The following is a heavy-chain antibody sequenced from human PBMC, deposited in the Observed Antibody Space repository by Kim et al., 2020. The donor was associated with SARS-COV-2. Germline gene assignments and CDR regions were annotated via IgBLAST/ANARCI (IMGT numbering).Heavy chain of an antibody. D-gene: IGHD3-22*01. V-gene: IGHV1-69*04. CDR1: GGTFSSYA. CDR2: IIPILGIT. J-gene: IGHJ4*02. Sequence: SVKVSCKSSGGTFSSYAINWVRQAPGQGLEWMGRIIPILGITNYAQKFQGRVTITADKSTSTAYMELSSLRSEDTAVYYCARASFFYDSSGYHFDYWGQ. CDR3: ARASFFYDSSGYHFDY.